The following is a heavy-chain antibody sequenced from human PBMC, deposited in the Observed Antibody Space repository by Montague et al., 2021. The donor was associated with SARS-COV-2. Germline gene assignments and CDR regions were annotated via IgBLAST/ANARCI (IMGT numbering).Heavy chain of an antibody. CDR3: ARGVPGY. J-gene: IGHJ4*02. Sequence: KYNPFLKSRVTISLDTSKNQFSLKLSSVTAADTAFYYCARGVPGYWGQGTLVTGSS. V-gene: IGHV4-34*01. D-gene: IGHD4/OR15-4a*01.